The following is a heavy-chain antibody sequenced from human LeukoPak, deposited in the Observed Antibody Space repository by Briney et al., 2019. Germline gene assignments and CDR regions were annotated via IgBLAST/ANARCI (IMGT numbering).Heavy chain of an antibody. D-gene: IGHD2-2*01. J-gene: IGHJ6*02. CDR3: ARHGSHNCHARCYYNGMDV. CDR2: IYPGDSDT. Sequence: GESLKISCKTSGYSLRTYWLGRVRQMSGKGLEWMGIIYPGDSDTRYSPSFQGQVTISADKSISTAYLQWSSLKASDTAMYYCARHGSHNCHARCYYNGMDVWGQGTTVTVSS. CDR1: GYSLRTYW. V-gene: IGHV5-51*01.